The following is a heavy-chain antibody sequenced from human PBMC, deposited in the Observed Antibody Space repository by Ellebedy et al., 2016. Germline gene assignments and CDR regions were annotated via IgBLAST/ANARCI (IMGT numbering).Heavy chain of an antibody. CDR2: ISVSGDTK. V-gene: IGHV3-23*01. CDR1: GFTVSTYG. CDR3: ARDRGYTYGYENWFDP. J-gene: IGHJ5*02. Sequence: GGSLRLXCVASGFTVSTYGMFWVRQAPGKGPEWVSSISVSGDTKYNADSVQGRFTISRDNSRNTVYLQMSSLRAEDTATYYCARDRGYTYGYENWFDPWGQGTLVNVSS. D-gene: IGHD5-18*01.